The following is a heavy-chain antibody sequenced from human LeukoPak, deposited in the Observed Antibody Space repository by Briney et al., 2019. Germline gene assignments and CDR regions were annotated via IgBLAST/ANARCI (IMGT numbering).Heavy chain of an antibody. CDR3: AKERTSIVVVPAATDY. CDR1: GFTFSSYA. Sequence: GSLRLSCAASGFTFSSYAMSWVRQAPGKGLEWVSAISGSGGSTYYADSVKGRFTISRDNSKNTLYLQMNSLRAEDTAVYYCAKERTSIVVVPAATDYWGQGTLVTVSS. J-gene: IGHJ4*02. CDR2: ISGSGGST. V-gene: IGHV3-23*01. D-gene: IGHD2-2*01.